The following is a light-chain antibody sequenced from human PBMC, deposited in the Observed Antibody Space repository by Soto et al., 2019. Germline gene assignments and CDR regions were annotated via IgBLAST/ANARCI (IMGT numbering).Light chain of an antibody. CDR2: GNN. CDR3: SSYTSSSTRV. Sequence: QLVLTQPPSVSGAPGQRVTISCTGSSSNIGAGYDVHWYQQLPGTAPKLLIYGNNNRPSGVPDRFSGSKSGTSASLAITGLQAEDEADYYCSSYTSSSTRVFGTGTKLTVL. CDR1: SSNIGAGYD. J-gene: IGLJ1*01. V-gene: IGLV1-40*01.